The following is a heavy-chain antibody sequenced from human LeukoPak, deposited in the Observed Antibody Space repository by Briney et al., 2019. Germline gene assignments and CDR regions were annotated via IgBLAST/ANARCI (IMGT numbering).Heavy chain of an antibody. CDR1: GFTFSSYD. V-gene: IGHV3-33*01. D-gene: IGHD6-6*01. CDR2: IWYDGSNK. Sequence: PGRSLRLSCAASGFTFSSYDMHWVRQAPGKGLEWVAVIWYDGSNKYYADSVKGRFTISRDNSKNTLYLQMNSLRAEDTAVYYCAREHGGIAARHDAFDIWGQGTMVTVSS. J-gene: IGHJ3*02. CDR3: AREHGGIAARHDAFDI.